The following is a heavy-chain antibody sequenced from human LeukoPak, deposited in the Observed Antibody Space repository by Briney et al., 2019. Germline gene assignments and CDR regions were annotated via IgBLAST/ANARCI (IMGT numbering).Heavy chain of an antibody. CDR2: ISSSGRTI. D-gene: IGHD3-10*01. Sequence: GGSLRLSCTASGFTFSEYYMSWIRQAPGKGLEWVSYISSSGRTIYYADSVKGRFTISRDNAKNSLYLQMNSLRAEDTAVYYCARDQIGYGSGAHMDVWGKGTTVTISS. J-gene: IGHJ6*03. V-gene: IGHV3-11*01. CDR1: GFTFSEYY. CDR3: ARDQIGYGSGAHMDV.